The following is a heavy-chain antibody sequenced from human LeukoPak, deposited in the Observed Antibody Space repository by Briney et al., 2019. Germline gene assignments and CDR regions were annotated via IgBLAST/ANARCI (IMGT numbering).Heavy chain of an antibody. J-gene: IGHJ4*02. Sequence: GGSLRLSCAASGFTFSSYWMSWMRQAPGKGLEWVANIKYDGNEEYYVDSVKGRFTISRDNAKNSLYLQLNSLRVEDAAVYYCKSGGAAPGSFDYWGQGTLVTVSP. D-gene: IGHD1-1*01. CDR2: IKYDGNEE. V-gene: IGHV3-7*01. CDR1: GFTFSSYW. CDR3: KSGGAAPGSFDY.